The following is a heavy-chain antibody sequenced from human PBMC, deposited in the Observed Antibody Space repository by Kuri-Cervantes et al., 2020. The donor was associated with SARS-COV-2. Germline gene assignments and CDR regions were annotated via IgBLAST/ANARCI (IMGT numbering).Heavy chain of an antibody. CDR1: GSSVSSGSYY. D-gene: IGHD4-17*01. Sequence: GSLRLSCTVSGSSVSSGSYYWSWIRQPPGKGLEWIGYIYYNGSTNYNPSLKGRVAISVDTSKNRFSLKLSSVTAADTAMYYCARHDYGDPLTYYYGMDVWGQGTTVTVSS. J-gene: IGHJ6*02. V-gene: IGHV4-61*01. CDR3: ARHDYGDPLTYYYGMDV. CDR2: IYYNGST.